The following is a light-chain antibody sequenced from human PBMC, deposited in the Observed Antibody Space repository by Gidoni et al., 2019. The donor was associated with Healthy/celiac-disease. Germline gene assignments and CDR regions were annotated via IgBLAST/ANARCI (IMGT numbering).Light chain of an antibody. CDR3: QSYDSSNRV. Sequence: NFMLPQPPPVSESTGKTVTISCTRSSGSIASNYVQWYQQRPVSAPTTVIYEDNQRPSGVPDRFSGSIDSSSNSASLTISGLKTEDEADYYCQSYDSSNRVFGGGTKLTVL. CDR1: SGSIASNY. CDR2: EDN. J-gene: IGLJ3*02. V-gene: IGLV6-57*03.